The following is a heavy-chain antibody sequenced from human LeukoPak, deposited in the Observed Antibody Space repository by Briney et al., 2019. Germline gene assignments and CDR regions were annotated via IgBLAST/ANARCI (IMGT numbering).Heavy chain of an antibody. Sequence: GGSLRLSCAASGFGFSNYWMSWVRQAPGKGLEWVANMNEDGSEKNYVDSVKGRFTISRDNAQDPLYLQMNSLRAEDTAVYYCARDRGYSNFDYWGQGTLLTVSS. CDR3: ARDRGYSNFDY. V-gene: IGHV3-7*01. D-gene: IGHD4-11*01. CDR1: GFGFSNYW. J-gene: IGHJ4*02. CDR2: MNEDGSEK.